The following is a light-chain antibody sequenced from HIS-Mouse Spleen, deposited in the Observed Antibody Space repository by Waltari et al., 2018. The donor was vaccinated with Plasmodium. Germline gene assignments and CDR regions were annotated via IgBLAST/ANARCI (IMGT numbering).Light chain of an antibody. V-gene: IGKV1-5*03. CDR2: KAS. Sequence: DIQMTQSPSTLSASVGDRVTITCRASQSISSLLAWYQQKPGKAPKLLIYKASSLESGVPSRFSGSGAGTEFILTISSLQPDDFATYYCQQYNSYWTFGQGTKVEIK. CDR1: QSISSL. CDR3: QQYNSYWT. J-gene: IGKJ1*01.